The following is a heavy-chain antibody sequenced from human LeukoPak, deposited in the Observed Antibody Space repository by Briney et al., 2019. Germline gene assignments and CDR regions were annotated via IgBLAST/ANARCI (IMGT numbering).Heavy chain of an antibody. CDR2: ISYDGSNK. CDR1: GFTFSGYW. CDR3: ANLAAAGNIPIDY. V-gene: IGHV3-30*18. D-gene: IGHD6-13*01. J-gene: IGHJ4*02. Sequence: GGSLRLSCAASGFTFSGYWMTWVRQAPGKGLEWVAVISYDGSNKYYADSVKGRFTISRDNSKNTLYLQMNSLRAEDTAVYYCANLAAAGNIPIDYWGQGTLVTVSS.